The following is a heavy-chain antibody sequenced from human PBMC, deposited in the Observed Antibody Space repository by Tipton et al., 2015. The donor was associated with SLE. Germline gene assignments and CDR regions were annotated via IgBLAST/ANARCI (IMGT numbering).Heavy chain of an antibody. J-gene: IGHJ4*02. V-gene: IGHV4-4*02. CDR1: GGSISSNNW. D-gene: IGHD3-3*01. CDR2: IDHYGST. Sequence: TLSLTCDVSGGSISSNNWWSWVRQPPGKGLEWIGEIDHYGSTNYSPSLKSRVTISVDTSKNQFSLKLSYVTAADTAVYYCARMGYAFWTNYADYWGQGTLVTVSS. CDR3: ARMGYAFWTNYADY.